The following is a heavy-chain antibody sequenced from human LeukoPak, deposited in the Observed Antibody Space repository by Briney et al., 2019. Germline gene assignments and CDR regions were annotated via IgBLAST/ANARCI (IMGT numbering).Heavy chain of an antibody. CDR2: MNPNSGNT. CDR3: ARVNADEVNYYYYYYMDV. J-gene: IGHJ6*03. D-gene: IGHD4-23*01. V-gene: IGHV1-8*01. Sequence: ASVKVSCKASGYTFTSYDINWVRQATGQGLEWMGWMNPNSGNTGYAQKFQGRVTMTRNTSISTAYMELSSLRSEDTAVYYCARVNADEVNYYYYYYMDVWGKGTTVTVSS. CDR1: GYTFTSYD.